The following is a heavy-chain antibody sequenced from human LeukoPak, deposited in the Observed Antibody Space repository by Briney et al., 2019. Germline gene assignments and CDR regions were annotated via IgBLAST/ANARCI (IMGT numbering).Heavy chain of an antibody. V-gene: IGHV3-7*01. J-gene: IGHJ6*03. Sequence: GGSLRLSCAASGFTLRRYWMSWVRQAPGKGLEWVANINQDRSEKYYVDSVKGRFTISRENAKNSVYLQMNRLRDGDTAVYYCARDHAFYYYYCYIDVWGKGTTVTVSS. CDR1: GFTLRRYW. CDR3: ARDHAFYYYYCYIDV. CDR2: INQDRSEK.